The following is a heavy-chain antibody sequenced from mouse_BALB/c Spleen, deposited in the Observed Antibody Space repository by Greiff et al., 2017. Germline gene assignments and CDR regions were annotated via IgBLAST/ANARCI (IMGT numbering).Heavy chain of an antibody. D-gene: IGHD1-1*01. CDR3: ARDSSSYGYAMDY. CDR2: IWAGGST. CDR1: GFSLTSYG. J-gene: IGHJ4*01. Sequence: VQLVESGPGLVAPSQSLSITCTVSGFSLTSYGVHWVRQPPGKGLEWLGVIWAGGSTNYNSALMSRLSISKDNSKSQVFLKMNSLQTDDTAMYYCARDSSSYGYAMDYWGQGTSVTVSS. V-gene: IGHV2-9*02.